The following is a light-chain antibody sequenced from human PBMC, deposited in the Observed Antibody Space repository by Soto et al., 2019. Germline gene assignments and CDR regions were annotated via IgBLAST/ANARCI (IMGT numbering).Light chain of an antibody. CDR1: QSVSSSY. V-gene: IGKV3-20*01. J-gene: IGKJ2*01. Sequence: EIVLTQSPGTLSLSPGERATLTCWASQSVSSSYLAWYQQKPGQSPRLVIFDASIRATGIPDRFSGSGSGTDFTLTISRLEPEDFAVYYCQQYGSSYTFGQGTKLEIK. CDR3: QQYGSSYT. CDR2: DAS.